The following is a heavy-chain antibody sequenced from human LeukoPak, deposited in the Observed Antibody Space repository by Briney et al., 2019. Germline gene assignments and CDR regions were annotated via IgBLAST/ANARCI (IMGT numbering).Heavy chain of an antibody. D-gene: IGHD3-10*01. CDR3: ARDGLWFGDNWFDP. CDR1: GGSINSYY. V-gene: IGHV4-59*01. J-gene: IGHJ5*02. Sequence: SETLSLTCAVSGGSINSYYWTWIRQPPGKGLEWIGYIYYTGSINYNPSLNSRVTISVDTSKNQFSLKLRSLTAADTAVYYCARDGLWFGDNWFDPWGQGTLVTVSS. CDR2: IYYTGSI.